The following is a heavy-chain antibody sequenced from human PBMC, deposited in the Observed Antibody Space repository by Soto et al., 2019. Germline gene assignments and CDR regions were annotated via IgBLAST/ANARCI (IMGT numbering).Heavy chain of an antibody. CDR3: VTDQWGVGGNDY. D-gene: IGHD1-26*01. CDR2: ISSSSSHV. V-gene: IGHV3-21*01. J-gene: IGHJ4*02. CDR1: GLRFSGYS. Sequence: EVQLVESGGGLVRPGGSLRLSCITSGLRFSGYSMNWVRQAPGRGLERVSAISSSSSHVFYTDSAKGRFTISRDNDKNTLHLQMNSLRVEDTAIYYCVTDQWGVGGNDYWGQGTLVTVSS.